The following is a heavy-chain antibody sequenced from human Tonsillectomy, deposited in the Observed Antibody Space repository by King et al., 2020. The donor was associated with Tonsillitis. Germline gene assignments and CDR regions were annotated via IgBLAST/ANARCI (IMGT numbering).Heavy chain of an antibody. V-gene: IGHV1-2*02. CDR2: ININSYGT. D-gene: IGHD3-22*01. Sequence: VQLVESGAEVKMPGASVKVSCKASGYTFTDYYMHWLRQAPGQGLEWMGWININSYGTYYAQKFQGRVTVTRDTSINTVYMELSRLRSDDTAIYYCARDLCHYYDSSGYDCAFDMWGQGTMVTVSS. CDR3: ARDLCHYYDSSGYDCAFDM. J-gene: IGHJ3*02. CDR1: GYTFTDYY.